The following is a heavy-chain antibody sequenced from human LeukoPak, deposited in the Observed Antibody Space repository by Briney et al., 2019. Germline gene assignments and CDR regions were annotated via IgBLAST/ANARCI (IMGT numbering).Heavy chain of an antibody. V-gene: IGHV3-53*01. D-gene: IGHD3-10*01. CDR1: GFTVSSNY. CDR2: IYSGGGT. J-gene: IGHJ6*03. CDR3: ARGGSGEYYYYYYMDV. Sequence: GGSLRLSCAASGFTVSSNYMSWVRQAPGKGLEWVSVIYSGGGTYYADSVKGRFTISRDNSKNTLYLQMNSLRAEDTAVYYCARGGSGEYYYYYYMDVWGKGTTVTISS.